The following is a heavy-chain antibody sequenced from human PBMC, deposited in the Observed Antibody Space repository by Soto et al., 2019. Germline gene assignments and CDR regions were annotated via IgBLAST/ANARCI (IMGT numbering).Heavy chain of an antibody. J-gene: IGHJ4*02. CDR3: ARTPPLGYFDY. CDR2: INHSGST. CDR1: GGSFSGYY. V-gene: IGHV4-34*01. Sequence: PSETLSLTCAVYGGSFSGYYWSWIRQPPGKGLEWIGEINHSGSTNYNPSLKSRVTISVDTSKNQFSLKLSSVTAADTAVYYCARTPPLGYFDYWGQGTLVTVSS.